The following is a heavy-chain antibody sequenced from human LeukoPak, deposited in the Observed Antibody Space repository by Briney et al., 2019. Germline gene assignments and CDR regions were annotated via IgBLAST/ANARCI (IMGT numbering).Heavy chain of an antibody. Sequence: ASVKVSCKASGYTFTSYGISWVRQAPGQGLEWMGWISAYNGNTNYAQKLQGRVTMATDTSTSTAYMELRSLRSDDTAVCYCARAAGYCSSTSCYIYWGQGTLVTVSS. CDR2: ISAYNGNT. J-gene: IGHJ4*02. CDR1: GYTFTSYG. V-gene: IGHV1-18*01. CDR3: ARAAGYCSSTSCYIY. D-gene: IGHD2-2*02.